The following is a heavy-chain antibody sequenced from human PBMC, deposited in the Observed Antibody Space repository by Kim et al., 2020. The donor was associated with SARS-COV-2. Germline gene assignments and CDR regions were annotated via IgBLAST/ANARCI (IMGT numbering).Heavy chain of an antibody. D-gene: IGHD6-13*01. J-gene: IGHJ6*02. V-gene: IGHV3-9*01. CDR3: AKPYSSSWYGAAYYYYYGMDV. Sequence: GGSLRLSCAASGFTFDDYAMHWVRQAPGKGLEWVSGISWNSGSIGYADSVKGRFTISRDNAKNSLYLQMNSLRAEDTALYYCAKPYSSSWYGAAYYYYYGMDVWGQGTTVTVSS. CDR1: GFTFDDYA. CDR2: ISWNSGSI.